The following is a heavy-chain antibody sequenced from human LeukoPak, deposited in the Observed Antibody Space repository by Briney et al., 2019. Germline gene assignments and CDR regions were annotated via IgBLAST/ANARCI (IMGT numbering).Heavy chain of an antibody. D-gene: IGHD1/OR15-1a*01. V-gene: IGHV3-21*04. CDR2: ISSSSSYI. CDR1: GFTFSSYS. CDR3: AKRLGTAGFDY. J-gene: IGHJ4*02. Sequence: GGSLRLSCAASGFTFSSYSMNWVRQAPGKGLEWVSSISSSSSYIYYADSVKGRFTISRDNAKNTLYLQMNSLRAEDTAVYYCAKRLGTAGFDYWGQGTLVTVSS.